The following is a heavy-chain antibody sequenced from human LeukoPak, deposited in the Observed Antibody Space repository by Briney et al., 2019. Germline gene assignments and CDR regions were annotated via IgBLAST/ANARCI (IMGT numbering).Heavy chain of an antibody. CDR3: AREGSRSSSPVDY. CDR2: IYYSGTT. CDR1: GGSISGYY. Sequence: SETLSLTCTVSGGSISGYYWSWIRQPPGKGLEWIGYIYYSGTTNYNPSLKSRVTISVDKSKNQFSLELSSVTAADTAVYYCAREGSRSSSPVDYWGQGTLVTVSS. D-gene: IGHD6-6*01. J-gene: IGHJ4*02. V-gene: IGHV4-59*01.